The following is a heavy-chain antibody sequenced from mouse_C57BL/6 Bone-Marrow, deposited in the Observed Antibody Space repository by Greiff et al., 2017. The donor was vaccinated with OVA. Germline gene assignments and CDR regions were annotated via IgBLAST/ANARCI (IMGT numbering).Heavy chain of an antibody. V-gene: IGHV7-1*01. J-gene: IGHJ1*03. Sequence: EVNVVESGGGLVQSGRSLRLSCATSGFTFSDFYMEWVRQAPGKGLEWIAASRNKANDYTTEYSASVKGRFIVSRDTSQSILYLQMNALRAEDTAIYYCARDNGYPRYFDVWGTGTTVTVSS. CDR3: ARDNGYPRYFDV. CDR1: GFTFSDFY. CDR2: SRNKANDYTT. D-gene: IGHD2-2*01.